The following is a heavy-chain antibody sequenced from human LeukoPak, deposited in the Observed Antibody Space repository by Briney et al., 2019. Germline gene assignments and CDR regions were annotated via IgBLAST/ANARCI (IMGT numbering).Heavy chain of an antibody. V-gene: IGHV3-15*01. Sequence: PGGSLRLSWVDSGCTFTNAWMSWVRQAPGKGLEWIGRIKSKTDGETTNYAEPVRGRFTISRDDSKSAVYLQMNSLKIEDTAVYYCTTDLGTYYHGSQRLIPIDYWGQGTLVTVSS. CDR2: IKSKTDGETT. CDR3: TTDLGTYYHGSQRLIPIDY. J-gene: IGHJ4*02. D-gene: IGHD3-10*01. CDR1: GCTFTNAW.